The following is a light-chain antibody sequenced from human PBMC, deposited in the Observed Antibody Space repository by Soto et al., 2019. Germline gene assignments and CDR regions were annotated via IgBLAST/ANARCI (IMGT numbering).Light chain of an antibody. CDR1: SIDVGGYNF. CDR2: EVT. Sequence: QSVLTQPPSASGSPGQSVTISCTGTSIDVGGYNFVSWYQQHPGKAPQLIIYEVTKRPSGVPDRFSGSKSGNTASLTVSGLQTEDEADYYCSSYAATNNYVFGSGTKLTVL. CDR3: SSYAATNNYV. V-gene: IGLV2-8*01. J-gene: IGLJ1*01.